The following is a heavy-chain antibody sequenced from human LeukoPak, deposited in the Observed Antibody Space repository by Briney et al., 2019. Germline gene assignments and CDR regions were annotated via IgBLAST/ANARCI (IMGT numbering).Heavy chain of an antibody. V-gene: IGHV1-2*02. D-gene: IGHD3-16*02. CDR2: INPSSGGT. J-gene: IGHJ3*01. Sequence: GASVKVSCKASGYTFTGYFMHWVRQAPGQGLEWMGWINPSSGGTDYAQKFQGRVTMTRDTSISTAYMELSRLRSDDTAVYYCASGAGVWGSYPDYWGQGTMVTVSS. CDR3: ASGAGVWGSYPDY. CDR1: GYTFTGYF.